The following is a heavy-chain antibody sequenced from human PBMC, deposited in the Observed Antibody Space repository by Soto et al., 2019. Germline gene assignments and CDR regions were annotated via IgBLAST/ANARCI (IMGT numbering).Heavy chain of an antibody. CDR3: ARSQGSSTSLEIYYYYYYGMDV. CDR1: GGTFSSYA. V-gene: IGHV1-69*01. J-gene: IGHJ6*02. D-gene: IGHD2-2*01. CDR2: IIPISGTA. Sequence: QVQLVQSGAEVKKPGSSVKVSCKASGGTFSSYAISWVRQAPGQGLEWMGGIIPISGTANYAQKFQGRVTITADESPSTAYMELGSLRSADTAVYYCARSQGSSTSLEIYYYYYYGMDVWGQGTTVTVSS.